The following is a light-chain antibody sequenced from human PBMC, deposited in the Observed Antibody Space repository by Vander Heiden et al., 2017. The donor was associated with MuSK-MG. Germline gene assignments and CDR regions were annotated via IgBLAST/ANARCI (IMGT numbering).Light chain of an antibody. CDR1: SSNIGAGDD. Sequence: QSVLTQPPSVSGAPGQRGNISGTGGSSNIGAGDDVHLYQQLPGTSPKLLIYGNSNRPSGVPDRFSGSKSGTSASLAITGLQAEDEADYYCQSYDSSLSGWVFGGGTKLTVL. J-gene: IGLJ3*02. CDR3: QSYDSSLSGWV. CDR2: GNS. V-gene: IGLV1-40*01.